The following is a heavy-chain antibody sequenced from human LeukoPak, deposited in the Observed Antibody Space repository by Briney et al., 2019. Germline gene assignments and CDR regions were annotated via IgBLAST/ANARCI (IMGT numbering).Heavy chain of an antibody. Sequence: GGSLRLSCAASGFTFSDYYMSWIRQAPGKGLEWVSYISSSGSTIYYADSVKGRFTISRDNSKNTLYLQMNSLRAEDTAVYYCAKESVAWLVSNNWFDPWGQGTLVTVSS. CDR1: GFTFSDYY. J-gene: IGHJ5*02. V-gene: IGHV3-11*01. CDR3: AKESVAWLVSNNWFDP. CDR2: ISSSGSTI. D-gene: IGHD6-19*01.